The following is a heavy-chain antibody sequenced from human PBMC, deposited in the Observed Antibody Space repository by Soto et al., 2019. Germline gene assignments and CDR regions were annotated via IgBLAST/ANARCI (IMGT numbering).Heavy chain of an antibody. CDR3: ARTGRRDHAQF. J-gene: IGHJ4*02. CDR2: IYYSGST. D-gene: IGHD3-10*01. Sequence: QVQLQESGPGLVKPSETLSLTCTVSGGSISSYYWSWIRQPPGKGLEWIGYIYYSGSTNYNPSLKSRVFISVDTSKNHFSLKLSSVTAADTAVYYCARTGRRDHAQFWGQGTLVTVSS. CDR1: GGSISSYY. V-gene: IGHV4-59*01.